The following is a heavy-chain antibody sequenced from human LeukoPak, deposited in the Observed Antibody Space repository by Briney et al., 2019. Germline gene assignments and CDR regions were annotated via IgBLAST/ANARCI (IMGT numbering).Heavy chain of an antibody. CDR3: ARAQGVSGMNWFDP. CDR2: AYYRCKWYN. J-gene: IGHJ5*02. CDR1: GDSVSSNSAA. Sequence: SRALSLTCGLSGDSVSSNSAAWDWIRQSPSRGLEWLVRAYYRCKWYNDYGVTVKSRLTINPDTSKNPFSLQLNSVTPDDTAVYYCARAQGVSGMNWFDPWGQGTLVAVSS. D-gene: IGHD2-8*01. V-gene: IGHV6-1*01.